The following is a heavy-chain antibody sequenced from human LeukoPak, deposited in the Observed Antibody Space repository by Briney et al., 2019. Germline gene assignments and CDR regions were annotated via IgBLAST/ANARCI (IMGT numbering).Heavy chain of an antibody. D-gene: IGHD3-22*01. CDR3: ARVQPHRIYYDNSDYPTRNDY. Sequence: ASVKVSCKASGYTFTSYYMHWVRQAPGQGLEWMGWINPNSGGTNYAQKFQGRVTMTRDTSISTAYMELSRLRSDDTAVYYCARVQPHRIYYDNSDYPTRNDYWGQGTLVTVSS. CDR1: GYTFTSYY. CDR2: INPNSGGT. J-gene: IGHJ4*02. V-gene: IGHV1-2*02.